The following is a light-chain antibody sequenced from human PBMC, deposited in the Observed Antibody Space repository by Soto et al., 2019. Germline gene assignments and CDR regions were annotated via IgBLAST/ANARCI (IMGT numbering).Light chain of an antibody. V-gene: IGKV2-30*01. J-gene: IGKJ2*01. Sequence: DAVLTQSPRSLPVTLGQPASISCRSSQSLVNSDGSTYLNWFQQRPGQSPRRLIYDVSKRDSGVPDRFSGSGSGTDFTLRISRVEAEDVGIYYCRQYSHWPHTFGQGTKLDIK. CDR2: DVS. CDR3: RQYSHWPHT. CDR1: QSLVNSDGSTY.